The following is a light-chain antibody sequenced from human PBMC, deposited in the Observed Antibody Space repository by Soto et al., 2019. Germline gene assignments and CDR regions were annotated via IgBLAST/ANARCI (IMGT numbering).Light chain of an antibody. V-gene: IGLV1-44*01. CDR3: ATWDDSLTAVV. J-gene: IGLJ2*01. CDR2: NDD. Sequence: QLVLTQSPSASGTPGQRVTISCSGSTSNIGSNTVNWYQHIPGTAPKLLIYNDDQRPSGVPDRFSGSTSGTSASLAISGLQSGDEAHYYCATWDDSLTAVVFGGGTKLTVL. CDR1: TSNIGSNT.